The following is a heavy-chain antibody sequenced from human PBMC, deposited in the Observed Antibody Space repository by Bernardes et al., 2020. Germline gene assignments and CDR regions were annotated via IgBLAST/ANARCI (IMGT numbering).Heavy chain of an antibody. CDR1: GFTFNDCN. V-gene: IGHV3-21*01. CDR2: ISSGSTYK. J-gene: IGHJ6*02. Sequence: WGTLRLSCAASGFTFNDCNMNWVRQAPGKGLEWVSSISSGSTYKYYADSVKGRFTITRDNAKTSLSLQMNSLRAEDTAVYFCARADGMDVWGQGTTVTVS. CDR3: ARADGMDV.